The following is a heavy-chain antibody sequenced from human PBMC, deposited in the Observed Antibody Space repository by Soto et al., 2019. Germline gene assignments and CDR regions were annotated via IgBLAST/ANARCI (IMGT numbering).Heavy chain of an antibody. CDR3: AKDKQLLDYGMDV. D-gene: IGHD2-2*01. CDR2: INAGNGNT. V-gene: IGHV1-3*01. J-gene: IGHJ6*02. CDR1: GYTLTELS. Sequence: ASVKVSCKVSGYTLTELSMHWVRQAPGQRLEWMGWINAGNGNTKYSQKFQGRVTITRDTSASTAYMELSSLRSEDTAVYYCAKDKQLLDYGMDVWGQGTTVTVSS.